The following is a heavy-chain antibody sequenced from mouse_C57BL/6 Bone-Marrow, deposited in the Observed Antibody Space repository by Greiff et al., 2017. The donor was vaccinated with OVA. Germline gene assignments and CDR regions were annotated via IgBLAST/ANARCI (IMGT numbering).Heavy chain of an antibody. D-gene: IGHD6-2*01. J-gene: IGHJ3*01. CDR3: TTPYSLFAY. CDR1: GFNIKDDY. CDR2: IDTENGDT. Sequence: VQLQQSGAELVRPGASVKLSCTASGFNIKDDYMHWVKQRPEQGLEWIGWIDTENGDTEYAAKFQGKATITADTSSNTAYLQLSSLTSEDTAGYYCTTPYSLFAYWGQGTLVTVSA. V-gene: IGHV14-4*01.